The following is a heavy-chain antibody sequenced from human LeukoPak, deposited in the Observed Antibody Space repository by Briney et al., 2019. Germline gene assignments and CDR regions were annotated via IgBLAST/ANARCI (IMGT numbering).Heavy chain of an antibody. D-gene: IGHD3-22*01. CDR1: GGTFSSYA. CDR3: ARGNIYDSSGYYDKTDY. CDR2: IIPIFGTA. V-gene: IGHV1-69*13. Sequence: SVKVSCKASGGTFSSYAISWVRQAPGQGLEWMGGIIPIFGTANYAQKFQGRVTITADESASTAYMELSSLRSEDTAVYYCARGNIYDSSGYYDKTDYWGQGTLVTVSS. J-gene: IGHJ4*02.